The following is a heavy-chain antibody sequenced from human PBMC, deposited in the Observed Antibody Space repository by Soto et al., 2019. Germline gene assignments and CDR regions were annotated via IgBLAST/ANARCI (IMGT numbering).Heavy chain of an antibody. J-gene: IGHJ4*02. V-gene: IGHV3-15*01. CDR3: TTGSTSTKNY. Sequence: PGGSLRRSCAASGFTFSNAWLSWVRQAPGKGLEWVGRIKSKTDGGTTDYTAPVKGRFTISRDDSKNTLYLQMNSLKIEDTAVYYCTTGSTSTKNYWGQGTLVTVSS. D-gene: IGHD6-6*01. CDR1: GFTFSNAW. CDR2: IKSKTDGGTT.